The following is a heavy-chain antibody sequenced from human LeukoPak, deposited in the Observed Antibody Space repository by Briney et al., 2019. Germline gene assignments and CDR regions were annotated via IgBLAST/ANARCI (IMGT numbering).Heavy chain of an antibody. CDR1: GGSFSGYY. D-gene: IGHD3-10*01. V-gene: IGHV4-34*01. Sequence: SETLSLTCAVYGGSFSGYYWSWIRQPPGKGLEWIGEINHSGSTNYNPSLKSRVTISVDTSKNQFSLKLSSVTAADTAVYYCARAPRGITMVRGDGYFDYWGQGTLVTVSS. CDR2: INHSGST. J-gene: IGHJ4*02. CDR3: ARAPRGITMVRGDGYFDY.